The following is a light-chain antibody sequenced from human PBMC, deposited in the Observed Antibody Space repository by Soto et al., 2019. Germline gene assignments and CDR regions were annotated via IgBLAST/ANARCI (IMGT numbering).Light chain of an antibody. V-gene: IGKV2-28*01. CDR1: QSLLHSNGYNF. J-gene: IGKJ5*01. CDR3: MQALQPLIT. CDR2: LGS. Sequence: DLVMTQSPLSLPVTPGEPASISCRSSQSLLHSNGYNFLDWYLQKPGQSPQLLIYLGSYRASGVPDRFSGSGSGTDFTLKISRVEAEDVGVYYCMQALQPLITFGQGTRLEIK.